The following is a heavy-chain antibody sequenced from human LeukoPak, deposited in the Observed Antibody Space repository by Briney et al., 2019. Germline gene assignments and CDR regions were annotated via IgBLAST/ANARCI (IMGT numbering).Heavy chain of an antibody. D-gene: IGHD5-18*01. J-gene: IGHJ4*02. CDR3: ARAQSGYYYAYSDY. V-gene: IGHV1-2*02. CDR1: GYTFTGYY. CDR2: INPNSGGT. Sequence: GASVTVSCKASGYTFTGYYMHWVRQAPGQGLEWMGWINPNSGGTNYAQKFQGRVTMTRDTSISTAYMELSRLRSDDTAVYYCARAQSGYYYAYSDYWGQGTLVTVSS.